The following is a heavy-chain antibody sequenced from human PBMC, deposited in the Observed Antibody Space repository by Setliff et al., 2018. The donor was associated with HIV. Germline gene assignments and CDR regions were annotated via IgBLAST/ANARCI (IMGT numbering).Heavy chain of an antibody. V-gene: IGHV3-13*01. D-gene: IGHD1-26*01. Sequence: GGSLRLSCAASGFTFSSYDMHWVRQATGKGLEWVSAIGTAGDTYHPGSVKGRFTISRENAKNSLYLQMNSLRAGDTAVYYCARAHMESNSGSYYFDYWGQGTLVTVSS. CDR1: GFTFSSYD. J-gene: IGHJ4*02. CDR3: ARAHMESNSGSYYFDY. CDR2: IGTAGDT.